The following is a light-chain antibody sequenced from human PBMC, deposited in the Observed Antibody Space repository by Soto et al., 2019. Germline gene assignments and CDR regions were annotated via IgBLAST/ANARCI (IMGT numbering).Light chain of an antibody. CDR1: QSVSRSY. CDR2: GAS. J-gene: IGKJ3*01. V-gene: IGKV3-20*01. CDR3: QQYGSSPLFT. Sequence: EIVLTQSPGTLSLSPGERATLSCRASQSVSRSYLAWYQQKTGQAPRLLIYGASGRATGIPYRFSGSGSGIDFTLTISRLEPEDFAVNYCQQYGSSPLFTFGPGTKVDIK.